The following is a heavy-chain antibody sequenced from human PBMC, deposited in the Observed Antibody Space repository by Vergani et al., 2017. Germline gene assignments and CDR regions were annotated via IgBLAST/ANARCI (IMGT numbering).Heavy chain of an antibody. CDR2: IYHSGGA. Sequence: QLHLQESGPGLVKPSETLSLTCTVSGGSLTSSSYYWGWIRQPPGKGLEWIGNIYHSGGAYYNPSLKGRVTISVATSKIQVYLEVTSVTAADTAICFCARTESFILRYFHWSLWGQGTLVTVS. CDR3: ARTESFILRYFHWSL. V-gene: IGHV4-39*01. CDR1: GGSLTSSSYY. J-gene: IGHJ4*02. D-gene: IGHD3-9*01.